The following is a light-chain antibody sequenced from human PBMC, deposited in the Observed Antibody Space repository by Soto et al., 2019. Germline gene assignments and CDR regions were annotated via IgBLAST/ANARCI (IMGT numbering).Light chain of an antibody. Sequence: QSVLTQPASVSGSPGQSITISCTGSSSDVGRYNYVSWYQHHPGKAPKLMIFEVSNRPSGVSNRFSGSKSGNTASLTISGLQAEDEADYHCTSYTRDTALVFGTGTKVTVL. V-gene: IGLV2-14*01. CDR3: TSYTRDTALV. CDR1: SSDVGRYNY. J-gene: IGLJ1*01. CDR2: EVS.